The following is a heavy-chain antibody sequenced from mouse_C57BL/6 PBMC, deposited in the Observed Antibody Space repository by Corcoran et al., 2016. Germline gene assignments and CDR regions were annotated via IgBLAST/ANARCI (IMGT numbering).Heavy chain of an antibody. CDR2: IYPGDGDT. J-gene: IGHJ2*01. D-gene: IGHD1-1*01. CDR1: GYAFSSYW. V-gene: IGHV1-80*01. Sequence: QVQLQQSGAELVKPGASVKISCKASGYAFSSYWMNWVKQRPGKGLEWIGQIYPGDGDTNYNGKFKGKATLTADKSSSTAYMQLNSLTSEDSAVYFCARRGGVVDAYFDYWGQGTTLTVSS. CDR3: ARRGGVVDAYFDY.